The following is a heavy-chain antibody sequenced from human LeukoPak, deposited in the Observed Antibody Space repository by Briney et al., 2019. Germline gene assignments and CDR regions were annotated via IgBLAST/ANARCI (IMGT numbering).Heavy chain of an antibody. CDR2: ISAYNGNT. CDR3: ARVGSGWYGYYYYGMDV. CDR1: GYTFTSYG. D-gene: IGHD6-19*01. J-gene: IGHJ6*02. V-gene: IGHV1-18*01. Sequence: ASVKVSCKASGYTFTSYGISWARQAPGQGLEWMGWISAYNGNTNYAQKLQGRVTMTTDTSTSTAYMELRSLRSDDTAVYYCARVGSGWYGYYYYGMDVWGQGTTVTVS.